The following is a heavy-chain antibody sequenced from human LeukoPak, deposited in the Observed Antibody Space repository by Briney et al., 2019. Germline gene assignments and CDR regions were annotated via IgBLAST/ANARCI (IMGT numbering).Heavy chain of an antibody. D-gene: IGHD5-12*01. V-gene: IGHV5-51*01. J-gene: IGHJ3*02. Sequence: GESLQISCQGSGYSFTSYWIGWVRQMPGKGLEWMGIIYPGDSDTRYSPSFQGQVTISADKSISTAYLQWSSLKASDTAMYYCARRQGYSGYDSAFDIWGQGTMVTVSS. CDR1: GYSFTSYW. CDR2: IYPGDSDT. CDR3: ARRQGYSGYDSAFDI.